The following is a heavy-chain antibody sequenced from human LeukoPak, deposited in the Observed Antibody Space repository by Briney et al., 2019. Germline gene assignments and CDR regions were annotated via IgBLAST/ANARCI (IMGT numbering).Heavy chain of an antibody. J-gene: IGHJ4*02. CDR2: IKQDGSEK. Sequence: GGSLRLSCAASGFILSNYWMSWVRQAPGKGLEWVANIKQDGSEKYYVDSVKGRFTISRDNAKNSLYLQMSSLRAEDTAVYYCAREYRYYDILTGFLDNWGQGTLVTVSS. CDR3: AREYRYYDILTGFLDN. V-gene: IGHV3-7*01. D-gene: IGHD3-9*01. CDR1: GFILSNYW.